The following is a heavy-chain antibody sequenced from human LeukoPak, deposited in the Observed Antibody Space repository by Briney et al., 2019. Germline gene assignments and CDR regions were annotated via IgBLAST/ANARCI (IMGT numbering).Heavy chain of an antibody. CDR1: GFTFSSYG. Sequence: GGSLRLSCAASGFTFSSYGMHWVRQAPGKGLEWVAFIRYDGSNKYYADSVKGRFTISRDNSKNTLYLQMNSLRAEDTAVYYCAKDPSSSVGHFDYWGQGTLVTVS. D-gene: IGHD6-19*01. CDR3: AKDPSSSVGHFDY. CDR2: IRYDGSNK. V-gene: IGHV3-30*02. J-gene: IGHJ4*02.